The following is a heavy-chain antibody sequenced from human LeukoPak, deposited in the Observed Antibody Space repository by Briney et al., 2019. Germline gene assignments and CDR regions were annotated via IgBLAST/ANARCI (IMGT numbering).Heavy chain of an antibody. CDR2: IHHSGST. J-gene: IGHJ5*02. D-gene: IGHD6-19*01. CDR3: ARDLGFAVAPNWFDP. Sequence: SETLSLTCAVYGGSFSGYYWSWIRQPPGKGLEWIGEIHHSGSTNYNPSLKSRVTISVDKSKNQFSLKLTSMTAADTAVYFCARDLGFAVAPNWFDPWGQGTLVIVSS. V-gene: IGHV4-34*01. CDR1: GGSFSGYY.